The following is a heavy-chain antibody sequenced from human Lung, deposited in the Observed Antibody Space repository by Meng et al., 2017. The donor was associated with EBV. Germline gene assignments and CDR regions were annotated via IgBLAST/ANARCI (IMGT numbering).Heavy chain of an antibody. D-gene: IGHD6-19*01. J-gene: IGHJ4*02. V-gene: IGHV1-46*04. CDR2: INPSTGTT. CDR3: ARDCLAGYTSGWQFDY. Sequence: QVQRVRFGPEVRKPGASGKVSCKASGYTFTSYGLSWVRQAPGQGLEWMGIINPSTGTTTYAQNLQGRVTMTRDTSTSTVYMELSSLRSEDTAVYYCARDCLAGYTSGWQFDYWGQGTLVTVSS. CDR1: GYTFTSYG.